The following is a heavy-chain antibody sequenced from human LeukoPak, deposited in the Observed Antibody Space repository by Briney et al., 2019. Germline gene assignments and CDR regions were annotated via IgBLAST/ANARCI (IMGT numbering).Heavy chain of an antibody. CDR2: IYHSGST. J-gene: IGHJ4*02. CDR1: GGSVSSSNW. D-gene: IGHD5-18*01. CDR3: ARDLGGYTYGYSFDY. V-gene: IGHV4-4*02. Sequence: SGTLSLTCAVSGGSVSSSNWWSWVRQPPGKGLEWIGEIYHSGSTNYDPSLKSRVTISVDKSKNQFSLKLTSVTAADTAVYYCARDLGGYTYGYSFDYWGQGTLVTVSS.